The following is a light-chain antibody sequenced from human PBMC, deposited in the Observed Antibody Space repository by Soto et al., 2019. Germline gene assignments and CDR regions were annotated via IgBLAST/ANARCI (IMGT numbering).Light chain of an antibody. J-gene: IGKJ2*01. CDR1: QSVSSTY. CDR3: QQYGRSPRT. Sequence: EIVLTQSPGTLSLSPGERATLSCRASQSVSSTYLAWYQQKLGQAPRLLIYGASIRATGIPDRFSGSGSGTDFTLTISRLEPEDFAVYDCQQYGRSPRTFGQGTKLDIK. CDR2: GAS. V-gene: IGKV3-20*01.